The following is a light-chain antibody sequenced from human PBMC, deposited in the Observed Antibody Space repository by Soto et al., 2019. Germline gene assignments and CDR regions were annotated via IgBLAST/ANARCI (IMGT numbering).Light chain of an antibody. CDR2: DTA. J-gene: IGLJ3*02. CDR3: LLSHGRVRV. CDR1: TGAVTSGHY. V-gene: IGLV7-46*01. Sequence: QAVVTQEPSLTVPPGGTVTLTCDSSTGAVTSGHYPYWFQRKPGQVPRTLIYDTANKQSWTPARFSGSLLGGKAALTLSGAQPEDEAEYYCLLSHGRVRVFGGGTKLTVL.